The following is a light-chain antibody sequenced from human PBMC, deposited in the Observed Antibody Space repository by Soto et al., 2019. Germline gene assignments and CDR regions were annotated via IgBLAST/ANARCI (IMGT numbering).Light chain of an antibody. CDR1: SSDVGGYNY. CDR3: AALDDSLKCGV. Sequence: QSVLTQPPSASGSAGQSVAISCTGTSSDVGGYNYVSWYQQHPGKAPKLMIYEVNKRPSGVPGRFSGSKSGTSASLAVSGFQSEDEADYYCAALDDSLKCGVFGTGIKVTVL. CDR2: EVN. J-gene: IGLJ1*01. V-gene: IGLV2-8*01.